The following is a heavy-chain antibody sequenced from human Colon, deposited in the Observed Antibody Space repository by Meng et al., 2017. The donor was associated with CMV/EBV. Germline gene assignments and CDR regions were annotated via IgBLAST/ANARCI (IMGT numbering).Heavy chain of an antibody. J-gene: IGHJ4*02. Sequence: LAFGGGLVHLDGSLCLALPAAGFPFGGISMGWVRQASGKWLTWVSSISGSGGSTYYTDSVKGLFTISRDNSKNTFYLQINSLRAEDTALYYCASTPRADAYNVLDYWGQGTLVTVSS. CDR2: ISGSGGST. CDR3: ASTPRADAYNVLDY. V-gene: IGHV3-23*01. CDR1: GFPFGGIS. D-gene: IGHD5-24*01.